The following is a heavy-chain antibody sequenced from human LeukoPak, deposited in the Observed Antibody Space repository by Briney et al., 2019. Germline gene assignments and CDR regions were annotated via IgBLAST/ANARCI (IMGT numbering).Heavy chain of an antibody. CDR2: IKQDGSDK. CDR1: GFTFSDYW. V-gene: IGHV3-7*01. J-gene: IGHJ4*01. CDR3: ARDGTAPGLYFDL. Sequence: GGSLRLSCEVSGFTFSDYWMNWVRQAPGKGLEWVASIKQDGSDKSYVDPVKGRFTISRDNAKNSLYLQLSSLRVEDTAVYYCARDGTAPGLYFDLWGQGTLVTVSS. D-gene: IGHD6-13*01.